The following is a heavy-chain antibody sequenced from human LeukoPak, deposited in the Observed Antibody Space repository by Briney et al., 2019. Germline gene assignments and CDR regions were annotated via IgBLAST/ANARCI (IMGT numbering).Heavy chain of an antibody. Sequence: PSETLSLTCTVSGGSISSSSYYWGWIRQPPGKGLEWIGSIYYSGSTYYNPSLKSRVTISVDTSKNQFSLKLGSVTAADTAVYCCRGGIAAAGRWVWFDAWGQGTRVTVFS. V-gene: IGHV4-39*01. CDR2: IYYSGST. J-gene: IGHJ5*02. CDR3: RGGIAAAGRWVWFDA. CDR1: GGSISSSSYY. D-gene: IGHD6-13*01.